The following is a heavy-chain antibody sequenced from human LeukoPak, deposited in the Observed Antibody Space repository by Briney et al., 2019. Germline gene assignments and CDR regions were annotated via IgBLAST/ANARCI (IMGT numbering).Heavy chain of an antibody. J-gene: IGHJ4*02. Sequence: GGSLRLSCAASGFTFSSYALHWVRQAPGKGLEWVAVISFDGSDKYYADSVKGRFTISRDNSKNTLYLQMNSLRPDDTAMYYCARVSPNTVTTLQYFDYWGQGTLVTVSS. CDR2: ISFDGSDK. CDR1: GFTFSSYA. V-gene: IGHV3-30*04. D-gene: IGHD4-17*01. CDR3: ARVSPNTVTTLQYFDY.